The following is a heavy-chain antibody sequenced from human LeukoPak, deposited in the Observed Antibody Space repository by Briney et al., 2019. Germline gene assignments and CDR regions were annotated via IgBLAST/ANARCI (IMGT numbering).Heavy chain of an antibody. Sequence: PGGSLRLSCAASGFTFGSYSMNWVRQAPGKGLEWVSSISSSSYIYYADSVKGRFTISRDNAKNSLYLQMNSLRAEDTAVYYCARDNTGSVRGVIISGSMDVWGQGTTVTVSS. V-gene: IGHV3-21*01. CDR3: ARDNTGSVRGVIISGSMDV. J-gene: IGHJ6*02. CDR2: ISSSSYI. CDR1: GFTFGSYS. D-gene: IGHD3-10*01.